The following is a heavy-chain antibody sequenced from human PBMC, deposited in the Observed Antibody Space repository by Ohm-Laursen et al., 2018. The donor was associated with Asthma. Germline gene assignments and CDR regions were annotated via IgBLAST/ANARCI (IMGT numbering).Heavy chain of an antibody. V-gene: IGHV3-30*03. CDR2: ISNDGRNK. CDR1: GFSFRDYG. Sequence: SLRLSCAASGFSFRDYGMNWVRQAPGKGLEWVALISNDGRNKYYADSVKDRFTISRDNAKNTMYLQMNNLKPEDTAVYYCSRGRCQEVWVDLWGQGTKVTVSS. CDR3: SRGRCQEVWVDL. D-gene: IGHD1-14*01. J-gene: IGHJ3*01.